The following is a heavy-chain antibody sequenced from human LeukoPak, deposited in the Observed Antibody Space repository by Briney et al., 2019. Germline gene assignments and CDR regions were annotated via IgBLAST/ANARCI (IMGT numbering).Heavy chain of an antibody. D-gene: IGHD5-24*01. Sequence: KTSETLSLTCTVSGGSISSSSYYWGWIRQPPGKGLEWIGRIYTSGSANYNPSLKSRVTISVDTSKNQFSLKLSSVTAADTAVYYCGIRWAYWGQGTLVTVSS. V-gene: IGHV4-61*02. CDR3: GIRWAY. CDR1: GGSISSSSYY. CDR2: IYTSGSA. J-gene: IGHJ4*02.